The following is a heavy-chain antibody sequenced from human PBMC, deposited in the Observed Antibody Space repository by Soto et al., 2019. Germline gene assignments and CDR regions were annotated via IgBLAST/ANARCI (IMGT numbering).Heavy chain of an antibody. V-gene: IGHV4-4*02. CDR2: IYQSGST. D-gene: IGHD6-13*01. CDR3: ARSPIAVAGRSLDY. J-gene: IGHJ4*02. Sequence: QVQLQESGPGLVKPSGTLSLTCAVSSGSISSSNWWSCVRQPPGKGLEWIGEIYQSGSTNYNPSLKGRVTISVDKSQDQFSLELSPVTAADTVEYYCARSPIAVAGRSLDYWGQGTLITVSS. CDR1: SGSISSSNW.